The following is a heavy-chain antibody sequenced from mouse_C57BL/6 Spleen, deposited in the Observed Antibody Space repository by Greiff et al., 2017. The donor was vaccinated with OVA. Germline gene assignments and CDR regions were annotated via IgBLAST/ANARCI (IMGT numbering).Heavy chain of an antibody. CDR1: GYTFTSYW. Sequence: VQLQQSGTVLARPGASVKMSCKTSGYTFTSYWMHWVKQRPGQGLEWIGAIYPGNSDTSYNQKFKGKAKLTAVTSASTAYMELSSLTNEDSAVYYCTRQGPLRQNFDVWGTGTTVTVSS. V-gene: IGHV1-5*01. CDR3: TRQGPLRQNFDV. CDR2: IYPGNSDT. D-gene: IGHD2-12*01. J-gene: IGHJ1*03.